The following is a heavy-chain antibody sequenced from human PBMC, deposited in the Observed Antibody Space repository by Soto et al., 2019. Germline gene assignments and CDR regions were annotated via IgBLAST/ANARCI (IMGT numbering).Heavy chain of an antibody. V-gene: IGHV3-23*01. J-gene: IGHJ3*02. CDR2: TSGSGGST. CDR3: AKEIWYCSGGSCYLDDAFDI. Sequence: GGSLRLSCAASGFTFSSYAMSWVRQAPGKGLEWVSATSGSGGSTYYADSVKGRFTISRDNSKNTLYLQMNSLRAEDTAVYYCAKEIWYCSGGSCYLDDAFDIWGQGTMVTVSS. CDR1: GFTFSSYA. D-gene: IGHD2-15*01.